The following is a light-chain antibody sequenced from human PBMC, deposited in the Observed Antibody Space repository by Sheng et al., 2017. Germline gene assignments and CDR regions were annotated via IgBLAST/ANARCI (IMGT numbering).Light chain of an antibody. J-gene: IGKJ4*01. CDR1: RGVKTW. V-gene: IGKV1-5*03. CDR2: RAS. Sequence: DYQMTQSPSTLSASVGDRVTITCRASRGVKTWLAWYQQKPGKAPKLLISRASTLESGVPSRFSGSGSGTEFTLTISSLQPEDFATYYCQQYSNYPPTFGGGTKVEI. CDR3: QQYSNYPPT.